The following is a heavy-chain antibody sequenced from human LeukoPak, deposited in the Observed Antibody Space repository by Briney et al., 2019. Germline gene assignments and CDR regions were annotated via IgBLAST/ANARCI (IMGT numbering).Heavy chain of an antibody. CDR1: GYTFTSFG. V-gene: IGHV1-18*01. CDR2: VGAYNGNT. D-gene: IGHD3-9*01. CDR3: ARTVLRYFDWLPTGYFDF. J-gene: IGHJ4*02. Sequence: GASVTVSCKTSGYTFTSFGISWMRQAPGHGLEWMGWVGAYNGNTDYAQKVQGRVTMTANTSANTAYMELRSLRSDDTAVYYCARTVLRYFDWLPTGYFDFWGQGTLVTVPS.